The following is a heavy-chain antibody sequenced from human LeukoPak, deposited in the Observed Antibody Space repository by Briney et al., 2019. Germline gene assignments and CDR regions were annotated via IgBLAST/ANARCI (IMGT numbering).Heavy chain of an antibody. CDR3: ARVRDGYNDAYDI. CDR1: GFTFTNYN. CDR2: INPSGGST. J-gene: IGHJ3*02. Sequence: ASVKVSCKASGFTFTNYNMHWVRQAPGQGLEWMGIINPSGGSTNYAQNFQARVTMTRDPSTSTVYMELSSLRSEDTAVYYCARVRDGYNDAYDIWGQGTMVTVPP. D-gene: IGHD5-24*01. V-gene: IGHV1-46*01.